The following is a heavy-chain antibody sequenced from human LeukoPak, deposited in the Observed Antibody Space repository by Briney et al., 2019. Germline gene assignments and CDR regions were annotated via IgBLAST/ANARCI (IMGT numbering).Heavy chain of an antibody. CDR3: ARGYCSSTSCYPRYFDY. Sequence: GGSLRLSCAASGFAFSSYWMSWVRQAPGKGLEWVANIKQGGSEKYYVDSVKGRFTISRDNAKNSLYLQMNSLRAEDTAVYYCARGYCSSTSCYPRYFDYWGQGTLVTVSS. V-gene: IGHV3-7*01. CDR2: IKQGGSEK. D-gene: IGHD2-2*01. CDR1: GFAFSSYW. J-gene: IGHJ4*02.